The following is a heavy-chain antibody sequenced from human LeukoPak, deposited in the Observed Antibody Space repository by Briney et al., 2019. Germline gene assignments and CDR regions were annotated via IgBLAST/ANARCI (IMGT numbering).Heavy chain of an antibody. CDR3: AKFPNYYDSSGYHYFDY. Sequence: GGSLRLSCAASGFTFSSYGMHWVRQAPGKGLEWVAFIRYDGNNKYYVDSVKGRFTISRDSSENTLYLQMNSLRAEDTAVYYCAKFPNYYDSSGYHYFDYWGQGTLVTVSS. D-gene: IGHD3-22*01. J-gene: IGHJ4*02. CDR1: GFTFSSYG. CDR2: IRYDGNNK. V-gene: IGHV3-30*02.